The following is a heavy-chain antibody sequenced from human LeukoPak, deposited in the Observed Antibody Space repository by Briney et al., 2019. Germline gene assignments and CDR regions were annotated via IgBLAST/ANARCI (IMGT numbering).Heavy chain of an antibody. CDR2: IYGGGDT. D-gene: IGHD1-26*01. CDR3: ARDVVGTIRGVFDY. V-gene: IGHV3-66*01. J-gene: IGHJ4*02. Sequence: PGGSLRLSCEASGFIVSVNFMSWVRQAPGKGLECVSLIYGGGDTYYADSVKGRFTISRDNAKNSLYLQMNSLRAEDTAVYYCARDVVGTIRGVFDYWGQGTLVTVSS. CDR1: GFIVSVNF.